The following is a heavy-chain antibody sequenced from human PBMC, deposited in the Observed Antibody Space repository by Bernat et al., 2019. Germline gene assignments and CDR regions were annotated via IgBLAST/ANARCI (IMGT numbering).Heavy chain of an antibody. J-gene: IGHJ4*02. V-gene: IGHV1-18*01. CDR3: ARDRGNYYDSSGYYGGVVLY. CDR1: GYTFTSYG. CDR2: ISAYNGNT. Sequence: QVQLVQSGAEVKKPGASVKVSCKASGYTFTSYGISWVRQAPGQGLEWMGWISAYNGNTNYAQKLQGRVTMTTDTSTSTAYMELRSLRSDDTTVYYCARDRGNYYDSSGYYGGVVLYWGQGTLVTVSS. D-gene: IGHD3-22*01.